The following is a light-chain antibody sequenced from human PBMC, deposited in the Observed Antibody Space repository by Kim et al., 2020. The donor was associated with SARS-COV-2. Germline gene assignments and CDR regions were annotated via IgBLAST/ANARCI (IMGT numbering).Light chain of an antibody. CDR2: DAS. CDR3: QQYDILPLT. V-gene: IGKV1-33*01. CDR1: QDISNY. J-gene: IGKJ4*01. Sequence: DIQMTQSPSSLSASVGDRVTITCQASQDISNYLNWYQQKPGKAPKLLIYDASNLETGVPSRFSGSGSGTDFTFTIITLQPEDIATYYCQQYDILPLTFGGGTKVDIK.